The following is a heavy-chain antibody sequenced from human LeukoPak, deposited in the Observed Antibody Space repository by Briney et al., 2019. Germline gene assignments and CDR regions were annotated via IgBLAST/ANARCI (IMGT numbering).Heavy chain of an antibody. V-gene: IGHV1-69*13. Sequence: ASVKVSCKASGGTFSSYAISWVRQAPGQGLEWMGGIIPIFGTANYAQKFQGRVTITADESTSTAYMELSSLRSEDTAVYYCARVTVTTYPPNWGGLDYWAREPWSPSPQ. J-gene: IGHJ4*02. CDR2: IIPIFGTA. CDR1: GGTFSSYA. D-gene: IGHD4-17*01. CDR3: ARVTVTTYPPNWGGLDY.